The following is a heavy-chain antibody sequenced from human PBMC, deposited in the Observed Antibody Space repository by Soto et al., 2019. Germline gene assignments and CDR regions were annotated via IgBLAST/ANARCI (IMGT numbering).Heavy chain of an antibody. CDR2: NNSNSGAT. CDR3: ARPGSYYSSTSCSPPLYYYYGMEV. Sequence: ASVKVPCKASGYSFTGYYMHWVRQAPGQGLECIGWNNSNSGATNYAQKFQGWVTMTRDTSISAAYMELSRLRSDDTAVYYCARPGSYYSSTSCSPPLYYYYGMEVWGQGTTVTVSS. V-gene: IGHV1-2*04. J-gene: IGHJ6*02. D-gene: IGHD2-2*01. CDR1: GYSFTGYY.